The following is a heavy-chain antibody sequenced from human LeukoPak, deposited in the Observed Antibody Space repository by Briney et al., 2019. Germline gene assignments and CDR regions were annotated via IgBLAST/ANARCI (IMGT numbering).Heavy chain of an antibody. V-gene: IGHV3-11*04. CDR2: ISSSGSTI. CDR1: GFTFSDYY. D-gene: IGHD2-2*01. J-gene: IGHJ3*02. CDR3: ARARHCSSTSCYPSDAFDI. Sequence: GSLRLSCAASGFTFSDYYMSWIRQAPGKGLEWVSYISSSGSTIYYADSVKGRFTISRDNAKNSLYLQMNSLRAEDTAVYYCARARHCSSTSCYPSDAFDIWGQGTMVSVSS.